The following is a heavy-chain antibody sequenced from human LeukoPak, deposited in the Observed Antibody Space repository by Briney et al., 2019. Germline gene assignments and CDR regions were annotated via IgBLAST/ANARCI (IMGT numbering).Heavy chain of an antibody. CDR3: ARSLHSYDIRGGHCYGY. J-gene: IGHJ4*02. Sequence: ASVKVSCKAPGYTFTNIGISWVRQAPGQGLEWMGWISTYHDITDYAQKFHGRVTMTKDTSTATVYMELRSLTSDDTAVYFCARSLHSYDIRGGHCYGYWGQGTLVTVSS. CDR2: ISTYHDIT. CDR1: GYTFTNIG. D-gene: IGHD3-3*01. V-gene: IGHV1-18*01.